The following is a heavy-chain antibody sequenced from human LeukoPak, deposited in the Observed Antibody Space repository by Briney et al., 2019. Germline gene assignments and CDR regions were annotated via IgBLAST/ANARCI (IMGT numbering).Heavy chain of an antibody. CDR1: GFTFGSYA. Sequence: LTGGSLRLSCVASGFTFGSYAISWARQAPGKGLEWVSAISGGGDKIYYTNSVKGRFTISRGNSKNTVYLQMNSLRAEDTAVYCCTLVRGYIFGSFDIWGQGTMVTVSS. V-gene: IGHV3-23*01. CDR2: ISGGGDKI. J-gene: IGHJ3*02. D-gene: IGHD3-3*02. CDR3: TLVRGYIFGSFDI.